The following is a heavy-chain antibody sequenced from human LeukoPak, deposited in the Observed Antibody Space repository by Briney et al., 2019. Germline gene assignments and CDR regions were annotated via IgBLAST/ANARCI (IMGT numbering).Heavy chain of an antibody. J-gene: IGHJ4*02. V-gene: IGHV3-21*01. CDR3: ARTKEMATISYFDS. CDR1: RFIFIKY. Sequence: GGSLRLSCAVSRFIFIKYMNCVRQAPGKGLPRVSCFSSNSTYIYYSDSVRGRFTISRDNAKNSLYQQMNSLRADDTAVYYCARTKEMATISYFDSWGQGTLVTVSS. D-gene: IGHD5-24*01. CDR2: FSSNSTYI.